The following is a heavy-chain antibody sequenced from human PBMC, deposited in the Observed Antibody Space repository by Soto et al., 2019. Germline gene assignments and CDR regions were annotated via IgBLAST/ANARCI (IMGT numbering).Heavy chain of an antibody. D-gene: IGHD3-10*01. V-gene: IGHV3-23*01. CDR1: GFTFSSYA. Sequence: GGSQILSYAASGFTFSSYAMSWVRQAPGKGLEWVSAISGSGGSTYYADSVKGRFTISRDNSKNTLYLQMNSLRAEDTAVYYCAKPPRSMVRGVPSFDYWGQGTLVTVSS. CDR3: AKPPRSMVRGVPSFDY. CDR2: ISGSGGST. J-gene: IGHJ4*02.